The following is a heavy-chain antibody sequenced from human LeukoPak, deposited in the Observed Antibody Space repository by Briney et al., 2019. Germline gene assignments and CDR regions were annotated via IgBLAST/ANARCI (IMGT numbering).Heavy chain of an antibody. Sequence: SETLSLTCTVSGDSISNYYWSWIRQSPGKELEWIGYMYNRGSTMYNPSLKSRVTISTDTSKNQFSLRLTSVTAADTAVYYCARAEKAVTGTLDYWGQGTLITVSS. CDR2: MYNRGST. CDR3: ARAEKAVTGTLDY. D-gene: IGHD6-19*01. CDR1: GDSISNYY. V-gene: IGHV4-59*01. J-gene: IGHJ4*02.